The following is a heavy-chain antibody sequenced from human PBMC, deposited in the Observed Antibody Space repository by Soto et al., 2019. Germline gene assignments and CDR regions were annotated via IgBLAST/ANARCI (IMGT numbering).Heavy chain of an antibody. CDR1: GGSFSGYY. D-gene: IGHD6-6*01. J-gene: IGHJ5*02. Sequence: SETLSLTCAVYGGSFSGYYWSWIRQPPGKGLEWIGEINHSGSTNYNPSLKSRVTISVDTSKNQFSLKLSSVTAADTAVYYCARARSPIAARPNWFDPWGQGTLVTVSS. CDR3: ARARSPIAARPNWFDP. CDR2: INHSGST. V-gene: IGHV4-34*01.